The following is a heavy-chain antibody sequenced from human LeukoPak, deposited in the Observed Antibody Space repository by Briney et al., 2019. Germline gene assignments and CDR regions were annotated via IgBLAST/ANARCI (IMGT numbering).Heavy chain of an antibody. Sequence: SETLCLTCAVYGGSFSGYYWSWIRQPPGKGLEWIGEINHSGSTNYNPSLKSRVTISVDTSKNQFSLKLSSVTAADTAVYYCARVEVTIFGVMRDYWGQGTLVTVSS. J-gene: IGHJ4*02. D-gene: IGHD3-3*01. CDR1: GGSFSGYY. V-gene: IGHV4-34*01. CDR3: ARVEVTIFGVMRDY. CDR2: INHSGST.